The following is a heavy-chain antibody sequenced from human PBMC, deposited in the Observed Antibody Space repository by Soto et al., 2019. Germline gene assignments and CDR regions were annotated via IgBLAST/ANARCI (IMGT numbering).Heavy chain of an antibody. V-gene: IGHV1-18*04. Sequence: QVQLVQSGAEVKKPGASVKVSCKASGYTFTSYGISWVRQAPGQGLEWMGWISAYNGNTNYAQKLQGRVTMTTDTPTSKAYMELRSLRSDATAVYYCARDRLIVVARRSGSPFPFDAFDIWGQGTMVTVSS. J-gene: IGHJ3*02. CDR3: ARDRLIVVARRSGSPFPFDAFDI. CDR2: ISAYNGNT. D-gene: IGHD3-22*01. CDR1: GYTFTSYG.